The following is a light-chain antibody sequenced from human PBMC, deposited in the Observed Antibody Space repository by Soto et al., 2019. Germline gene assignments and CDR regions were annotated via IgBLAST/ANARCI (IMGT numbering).Light chain of an antibody. V-gene: IGKV1-39*01. J-gene: IGKJ1*01. Sequence: DIQMTQSPSSLSASIGDRVTITCRASQSISNYLNWYQLKPGKAPKLLIYAASTLQSVVPSRFSGSGSGTTFTLTISSLQPEDFATYCCQQSYNTPWTFGQGTKVEIK. CDR1: QSISNY. CDR2: AAS. CDR3: QQSYNTPWT.